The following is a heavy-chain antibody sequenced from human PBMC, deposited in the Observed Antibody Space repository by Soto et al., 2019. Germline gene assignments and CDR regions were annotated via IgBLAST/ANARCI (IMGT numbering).Heavy chain of an antibody. D-gene: IGHD6-13*01. CDR1: GFTFSDYT. V-gene: IGHV3-23*01. J-gene: IGHJ5*02. CDR2: IGGSGTST. Sequence: EVQVLESGGGLAQPGGSLRLSCEASGFTFSDYTLTWVRQAPGKGLEWVSVIGGSGTSTYYADAVRGRFTVSRDNSKNTIYLQMNSLRAEDTAIYYCAKVFYAGARSNNWYQGFDTWGQGTLVTVSS. CDR3: AKVFYAGARSNNWYQGFDT.